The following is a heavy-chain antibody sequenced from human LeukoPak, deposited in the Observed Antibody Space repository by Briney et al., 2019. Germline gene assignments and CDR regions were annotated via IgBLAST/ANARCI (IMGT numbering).Heavy chain of an antibody. Sequence: PGGSLRLSRAASGFTFSSYSMNWVRQAPGKGLEWVSSISSSSSYIYYADSVKGRFTISRDNAKNSLYLQMNSLRAEDTAVYYCARAPGYRGFLDYWGQGNLVTVSS. V-gene: IGHV3-21*01. CDR1: GFTFSSYS. J-gene: IGHJ4*02. CDR2: ISSSSSYI. D-gene: IGHD5-18*01. CDR3: ARAPGYRGFLDY.